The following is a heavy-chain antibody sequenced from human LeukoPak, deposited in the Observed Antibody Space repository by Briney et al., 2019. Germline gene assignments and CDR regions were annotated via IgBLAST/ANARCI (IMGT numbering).Heavy chain of an antibody. J-gene: IGHJ4*02. CDR2: IYYSGST. V-gene: IGHV4-59*01. CDR1: GGSISSYY. CDR3: ARDYAYSSSPWSGKVGPVGRENYFDY. D-gene: IGHD6-13*01. Sequence: SETLSLTCTVSGGSISSYYWSWIRQPPGKGLEWIGYIYYSGSTNYNPSLKSRVTISVDTSKNQFSLKLSSVTAADTAVYYCARDYAYSSSPWSGKVGPVGRENYFDYWGQGTLVTVSS.